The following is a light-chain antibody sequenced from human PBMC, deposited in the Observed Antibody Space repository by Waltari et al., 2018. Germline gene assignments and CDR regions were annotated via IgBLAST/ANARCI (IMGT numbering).Light chain of an antibody. V-gene: IGKV4-1*01. CDR3: QQYYSTPPT. Sequence: DVVMTQSPDSLAVSLGEKATINCKSSQNLLCCYNFKDYLAWYQQKPGQPPKLLIYWASTRESGVPDRFSGSGSGTNFTLTISGLQAEDVAVYYCQQYYSTPPTFGRGTKVKIK. CDR2: WAS. J-gene: IGKJ2*01. CDR1: QNLLCCYNFKDY.